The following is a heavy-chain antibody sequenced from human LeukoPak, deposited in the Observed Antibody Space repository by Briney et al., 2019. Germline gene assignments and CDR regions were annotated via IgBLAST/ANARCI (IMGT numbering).Heavy chain of an antibody. V-gene: IGHV3-53*01. CDR3: ACRKAGPQVEY. J-gene: IGHJ4*02. D-gene: IGHD6-19*01. CDR2: IYSGGST. CDR1: GFTVSSNY. Sequence: GGSLRLSCAASGFTVSSNYMSWVRQAPGKGLEWVSVIYSGGSTYYADSVKGRFTISRDNSKNTLYLQMNSLRAEDTAVYYCACRKAGPQVEYWGQGTLVTVSS.